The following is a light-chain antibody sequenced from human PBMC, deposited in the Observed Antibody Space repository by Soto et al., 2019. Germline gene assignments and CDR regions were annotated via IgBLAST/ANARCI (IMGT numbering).Light chain of an antibody. J-gene: IGKJ4*01. CDR3: QQPPG. V-gene: IGKV1-9*01. Sequence: DSPLTQSAYFLSASVGDRVTITCLASQGISRYLAWYQQKPGKAPKLLIYAASTLQSGVPSRFSGSGSGTELTLTLSSLQPEEFAIYFVQQPPGVGGGTKVEIK. CDR2: AAS. CDR1: QGISRY.